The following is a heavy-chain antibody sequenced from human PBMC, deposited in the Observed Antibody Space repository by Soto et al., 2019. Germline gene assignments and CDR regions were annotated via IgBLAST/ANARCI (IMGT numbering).Heavy chain of an antibody. CDR1: GGTFSNYA. Sequence: ASVKVSCKASGGTFSNYAISWVRQAPGQGLEWMGGIIPIFGTANYAQKFQGRVTITADKSTSTAYMELSSLRSEDTAVYYCARGTPPPLYYDFWSGSPGYGMDVWGQGTTVTVSS. J-gene: IGHJ6*02. D-gene: IGHD3-3*01. CDR2: IIPIFGTA. V-gene: IGHV1-69*06. CDR3: ARGTPPPLYYDFWSGSPGYGMDV.